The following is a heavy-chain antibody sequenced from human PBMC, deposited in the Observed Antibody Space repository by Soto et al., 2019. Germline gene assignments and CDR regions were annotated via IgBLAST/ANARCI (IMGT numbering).Heavy chain of an antibody. CDR1: GGTFSSYA. CDR2: IIPSFGTA. V-gene: IGHV1-69*01. Sequence: QVQLVQSGAEVKKPGSSVKVSCKASGGTFSSYAISWVRQAPGQGLEWMGGIIPSFGTANYAQKFQGRVTITADESTNTAYMELSSLRSEDTAVYYCARNPPYDCWSGYYSQRSDYGMDVWGQGTTVTVSS. J-gene: IGHJ6*02. D-gene: IGHD3-3*01. CDR3: ARNPPYDCWSGYYSQRSDYGMDV.